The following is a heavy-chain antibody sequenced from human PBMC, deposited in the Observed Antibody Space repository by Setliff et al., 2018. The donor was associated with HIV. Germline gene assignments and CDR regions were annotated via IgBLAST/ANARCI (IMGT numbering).Heavy chain of an antibody. V-gene: IGHV3-30*04. CDR2: ISYDGTYK. J-gene: IGHJ6*02. CDR3: AKGQQWLVAGPRDGMDV. Sequence: AGGSLRLSCAASGFTFNNYAIHWVRQAPGKGLEWVALISYDGTYKYYAESVKGRFTISRDNSRNTLYLQMNSLRAEDTAVYYCAKGQQWLVAGPRDGMDVWGQGTTVTVSS. CDR1: GFTFNNYA. D-gene: IGHD6-19*01.